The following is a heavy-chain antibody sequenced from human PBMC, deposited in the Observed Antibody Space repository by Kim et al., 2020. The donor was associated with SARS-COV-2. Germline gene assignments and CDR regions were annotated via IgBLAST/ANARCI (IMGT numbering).Heavy chain of an antibody. D-gene: IGHD6-19*01. J-gene: IGHJ4*02. V-gene: IGHV1-3*01. CDR3: AREGASSGWYRDLDY. Sequence: QTFQGRVTITRDTSASTAYMELSSLRSEVTAVYYCAREGASSGWYRDLDYWGQGTLVTVSS.